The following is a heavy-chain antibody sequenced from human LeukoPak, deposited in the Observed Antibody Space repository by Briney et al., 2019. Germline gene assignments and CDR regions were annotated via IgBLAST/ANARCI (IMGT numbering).Heavy chain of an antibody. Sequence: SETLSLTCTVSGRSISSYYWSWIRQPPGKGLEWIGYIYYSGSTNYNPSLKSRVTISVDTSKNQFSLKLSSVTAADTAVYYCARVPIYYYDSSPTGPLYYFDYWGQGTLVTVSS. CDR2: IYYSGST. CDR1: GRSISSYY. J-gene: IGHJ4*02. CDR3: ARVPIYYYDSSPTGPLYYFDY. V-gene: IGHV4-59*01. D-gene: IGHD3-22*01.